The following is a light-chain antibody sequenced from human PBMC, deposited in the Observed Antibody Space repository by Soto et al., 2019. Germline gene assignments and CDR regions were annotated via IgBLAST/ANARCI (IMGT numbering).Light chain of an antibody. V-gene: IGLV2-8*01. CDR3: SSYAGSNTVV. J-gene: IGLJ2*01. Sequence: QSALTQPPSASGSPGQSVTISCTGTSSDVGGYNYVSWYQQQSGKAPKLMIYEVSKRPSGVPDRFSGSKSGNTASLTVSGLQAEDEADYYCSSYAGSNTVVFGGGTKLTAL. CDR1: SSDVGGYNY. CDR2: EVS.